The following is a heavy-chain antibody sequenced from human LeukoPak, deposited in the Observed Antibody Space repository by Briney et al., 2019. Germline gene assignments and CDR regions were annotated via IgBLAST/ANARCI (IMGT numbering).Heavy chain of an antibody. CDR2: ISYDGSNK. V-gene: IGHV3-30-3*01. J-gene: IGHJ3*02. D-gene: IGHD4-17*01. CDR3: ARGSSTVTTFGDAFDI. CDR1: GFTFSSYA. Sequence: PGRSLRLSCAASGFTFSSYAMHWVRQAPGKGLEWVAVISYDGSNKYYADSVKGRFTISRDNSKNTLYLQMNSLRAEDTAVYYCARGSSTVTTFGDAFDIWGQGTMVTVSP.